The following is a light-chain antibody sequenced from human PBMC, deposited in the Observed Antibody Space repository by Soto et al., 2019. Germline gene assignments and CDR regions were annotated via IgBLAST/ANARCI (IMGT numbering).Light chain of an antibody. Sequence: EIVLTQSPATLSLSPGERATLSCRASQSVSSYLAWYQQKPGQAPRLLIYDASNRATGIPARFSGSGSGTDFTLTISSLEPEDFAVYYCQQRSNWPTFGPVTKVDSK. V-gene: IGKV3-11*01. CDR2: DAS. CDR1: QSVSSY. J-gene: IGKJ3*01. CDR3: QQRSNWPT.